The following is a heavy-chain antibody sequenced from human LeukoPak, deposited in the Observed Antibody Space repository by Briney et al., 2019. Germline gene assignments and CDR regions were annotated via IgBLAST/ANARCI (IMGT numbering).Heavy chain of an antibody. CDR3: ARAPPYCSSTSCYTNFDY. Sequence: ASVKVPCKASGYTFTSYAMHWVRQAPGQRLEWMGWINAGNGNTKYSQKFQGRVTITRDTSASTAYMELSSLRSEDTAVYYCARAPPYCSSTSCYTNFDYWGQGILVTVSS. V-gene: IGHV1-3*01. CDR1: GYTFTSYA. CDR2: INAGNGNT. D-gene: IGHD2-2*02. J-gene: IGHJ4*02.